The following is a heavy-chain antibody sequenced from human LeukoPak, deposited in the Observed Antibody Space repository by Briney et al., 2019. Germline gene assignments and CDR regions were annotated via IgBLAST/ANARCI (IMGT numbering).Heavy chain of an antibody. CDR2: ISSSSSYI. CDR3: ARDSPRGYSYGYYPDFDY. J-gene: IGHJ4*02. Sequence: GGSLRLSCAASGFTFSSYSMNWVRQAPGKGLEWVSSISSSSSYIYYADSVKGRFTISRDNAKNSLYLQMNSLRAEDTAVYYCARDSPRGYSYGYYPDFDYWGQGTLVTVSS. V-gene: IGHV3-21*01. D-gene: IGHD5-18*01. CDR1: GFTFSSYS.